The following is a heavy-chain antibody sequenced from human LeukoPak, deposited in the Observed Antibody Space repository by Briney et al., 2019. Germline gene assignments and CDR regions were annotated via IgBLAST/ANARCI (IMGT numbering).Heavy chain of an antibody. D-gene: IGHD6-13*01. J-gene: IGHJ5*02. CDR1: GFTFSTYS. Sequence: PGGSLRLSSAASGFTFSTYSMNWVRQAPGKGLEWVSSISSSSSYIYYADSLKGRFTISRDNAKNSLYLQMNSLRAEDTAVYYCARDPELDSSSWLNWFDPWGQGTLVTVSS. V-gene: IGHV3-21*01. CDR2: ISSSSSYI. CDR3: ARDPELDSSSWLNWFDP.